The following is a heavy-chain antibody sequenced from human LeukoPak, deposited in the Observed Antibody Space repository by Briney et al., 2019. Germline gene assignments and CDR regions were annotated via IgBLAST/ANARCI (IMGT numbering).Heavy chain of an antibody. J-gene: IGHJ4*02. D-gene: IGHD1-26*01. CDR1: GGSISSNNW. CDR3: ARETGGSGSYYTGGFDY. Sequence: SETLSLTCAVSGGSISSNNWWNWVRQPPGKGLEWIGDIYHNGNTNYNPSLKSRVTISVDTSKNQFSLKLSSVTAADTAVYYCARETGGSGSYYTGGFDYWGQGTLVTVSS. CDR2: IYHNGNT. V-gene: IGHV4-4*02.